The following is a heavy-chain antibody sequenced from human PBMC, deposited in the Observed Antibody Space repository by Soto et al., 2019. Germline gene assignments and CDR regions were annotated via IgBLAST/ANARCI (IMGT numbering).Heavy chain of an antibody. CDR1: GFTFSGSA. V-gene: IGHV3-73*02. Sequence: EVQLVESGGGLVQPGGSLKLSCAASGFTFSGSAMHWVRQASGKGLEWVGRIRSKANSYATAYAASVKGRFTISRDDSKNTAYLQMNSLKTEDTAVYYCTRHSGGDCSSTSCFGVWSHYYYYGMDVWGQGTTVTVSS. CDR3: TRHSGGDCSSTSCFGVWSHYYYYGMDV. CDR2: IRSKANSYAT. J-gene: IGHJ6*02. D-gene: IGHD2-2*01.